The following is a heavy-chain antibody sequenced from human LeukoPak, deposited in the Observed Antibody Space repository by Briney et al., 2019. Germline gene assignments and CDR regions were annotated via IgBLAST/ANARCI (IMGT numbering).Heavy chain of an antibody. D-gene: IGHD2-8*01. CDR2: ISSSSDYI. J-gene: IGHJ4*02. V-gene: IGHV3-21*01. CDR1: GFTFSSYS. Sequence: AGVSLRLSCAASGFTFSSYSMNWVRQAPGKGLEWVSAISSSSDYIYYADSVKGRFTISRDNAKNSLYLQMNSLRAEDTAVYYCAGDGGYCTNGVCYLDYWGQGTLVTVSS. CDR3: AGDGGYCTNGVCYLDY.